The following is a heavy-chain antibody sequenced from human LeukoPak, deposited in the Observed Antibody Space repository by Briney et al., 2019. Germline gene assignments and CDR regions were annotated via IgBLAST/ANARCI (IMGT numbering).Heavy chain of an antibody. J-gene: IGHJ6*02. CDR1: GGSISSSNW. CDR3: ARDLGGEGMDV. V-gene: IGHV4-4*02. CDR2: IYHSGST. D-gene: IGHD3-10*01. Sequence: PSETLSLTCGISGGSISSSNWWSWVRQPPGKGLEWIGEIYHSGSTNYNPSLKSRVIISVDKSKNQFSLKLNSVTAADTAVYYCARDLGGEGMDVWGQGTTVTVSS.